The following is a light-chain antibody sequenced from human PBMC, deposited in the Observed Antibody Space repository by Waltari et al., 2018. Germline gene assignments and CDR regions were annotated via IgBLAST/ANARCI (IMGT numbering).Light chain of an antibody. CDR3: QTGGHGTWV. J-gene: IGLJ3*02. CDR1: RGHSATM. CDR2: VNSDGSH. V-gene: IGLV4-69*01. Sequence: QLVLPQSPSASASLRPSVKLTCTLSRGHSATMIRRHQQQPEKGPRYLMKVNSDGSHNKGDEIPDRFSGSSSGAERYLTISSVQSEDEADYYCQTGGHGTWVFGGGTTLTVL.